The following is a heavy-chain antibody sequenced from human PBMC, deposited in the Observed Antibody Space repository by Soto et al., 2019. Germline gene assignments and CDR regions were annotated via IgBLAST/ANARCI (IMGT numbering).Heavy chain of an antibody. CDR1: GFTFSSYG. CDR2: ISYDGSNK. V-gene: IGHV3-30*18. D-gene: IGHD4-17*01. Sequence: GSLRLSCAASGFTFSSYGMHWVRQAPGKGLEWVAVISYDGSNKYYADSVKGRFTISRDNSKNTLYLQMNSLRAEDTAVYYCAKDREGLRWHTGLRNGMDVWGQGTRVTVSS. J-gene: IGHJ6*02. CDR3: AKDREGLRWHTGLRNGMDV.